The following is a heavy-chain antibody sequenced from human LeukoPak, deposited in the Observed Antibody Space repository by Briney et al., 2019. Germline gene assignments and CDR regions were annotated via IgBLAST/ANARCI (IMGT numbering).Heavy chain of an antibody. CDR3: ARASYGPSLDY. Sequence: SETLSLTCAVSGGSISSGGYSWSWIRQPPGKGLEWIGYIYHSGSTYYNPSLKSRVTISVDRSKNQFSLKLSSVTAADTAAYYCARASYGPSLDYWGQGTLVTVSS. D-gene: IGHD5-18*01. V-gene: IGHV4-30-2*01. CDR1: GGSISSGGYS. J-gene: IGHJ4*02. CDR2: IYHSGST.